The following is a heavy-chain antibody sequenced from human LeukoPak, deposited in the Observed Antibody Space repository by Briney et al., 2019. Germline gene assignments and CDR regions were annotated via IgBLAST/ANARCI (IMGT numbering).Heavy chain of an antibody. CDR2: ISGSGGST. Sequence: GGSLRLSCAASGFTFSSYAMSWVRQAPGKGLEWVSAISGSGGSTYYANSVKGRFTISRDNSKNTLYLQMNSLRAEDTAVYYCAKNSRSSGYYLDYWGQGTLVSVSS. J-gene: IGHJ4*02. CDR1: GFTFSSYA. V-gene: IGHV3-23*01. CDR3: AKNSRSSGYYLDY. D-gene: IGHD3-22*01.